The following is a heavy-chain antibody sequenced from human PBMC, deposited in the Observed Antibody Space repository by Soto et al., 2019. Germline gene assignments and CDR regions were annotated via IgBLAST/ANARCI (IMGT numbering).Heavy chain of an antibody. J-gene: IGHJ5*02. D-gene: IGHD3-10*01. CDR2: ISGNGIST. CDR3: ARDAIAMVRGTNNWFDP. CDR1: GFTFSNHA. V-gene: IGHV3-23*01. Sequence: EVQLLESGGGLEQRGGSLRLSCAASGFTFSNHAMSWVRQAPGKGLEWVSAISGNGISTYYADSVRGRFTISRDNSKNTLYLQMNRLRADDTAVYYCARDAIAMVRGTNNWFDPLGQGTLVTVST.